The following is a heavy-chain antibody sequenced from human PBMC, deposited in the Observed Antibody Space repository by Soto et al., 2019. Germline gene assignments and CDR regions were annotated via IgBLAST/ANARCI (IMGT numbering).Heavy chain of an antibody. D-gene: IGHD6-19*01. Sequence: EVQLVESGGALVQPGGSPRLSCATSGFTFTHYWMNWVRQAPGKGLEWVANINIDGTEKYYGDSVKGRFTISRDNAKNSLYLQMDSLRDEDMAVYYCARNRGWEMLDYWGQGTLVTVSS. CDR3: ARNRGWEMLDY. CDR2: INIDGTEK. J-gene: IGHJ4*02. V-gene: IGHV3-7*01. CDR1: GFTFTHYW.